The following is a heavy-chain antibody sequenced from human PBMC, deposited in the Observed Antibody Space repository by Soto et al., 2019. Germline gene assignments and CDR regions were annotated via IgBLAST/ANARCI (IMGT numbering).Heavy chain of an antibody. CDR3: ARDRYYGDYDNYYYYGMDV. CDR2: IWYDGSNK. J-gene: IGHJ6*02. Sequence: GGSLRLSCAASGLTFSSYGMHWVRQAPGKGLEWVAVIWYDGSNKYYADSVKGRFTISRDNSKNTLYLQMNSLRAEDTAVYYCARDRYYGDYDNYYYYGMDVWGQGTTVTVSS. D-gene: IGHD4-17*01. V-gene: IGHV3-33*01. CDR1: GLTFSSYG.